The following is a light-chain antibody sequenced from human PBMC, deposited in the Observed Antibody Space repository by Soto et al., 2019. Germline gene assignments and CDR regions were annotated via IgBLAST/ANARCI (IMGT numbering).Light chain of an antibody. CDR1: SSDVGSYNR. Sequence: QSALTQPPSESGSPGQSVTISCTGTSSDVGSYNRVSWYQQPPGTAPKLMIYEVSNRPSGVPDRFSGSKSGNTASLTISGLQAEDEADYYCSSFTSSSTRVFGGGTKLTVL. CDR2: EVS. J-gene: IGLJ3*02. V-gene: IGLV2-18*02. CDR3: SSFTSSSTRV.